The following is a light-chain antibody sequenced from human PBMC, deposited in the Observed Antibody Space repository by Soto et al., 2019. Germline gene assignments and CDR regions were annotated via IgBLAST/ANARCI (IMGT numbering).Light chain of an antibody. CDR2: DAY. CDR1: QSIRSW. J-gene: IGKJ4*01. Sequence: DIQMTQSPSILSASVGDRVTITCRDSQSIRSWLAWYQQTPGKAPKLLXYDAYSLESGVPSRFSGRRSGTELTLTIAGLQPEDFATYDGQQYESYSTLTFGGGTQVDIK. V-gene: IGKV1-5*01. CDR3: QQYESYSTLT.